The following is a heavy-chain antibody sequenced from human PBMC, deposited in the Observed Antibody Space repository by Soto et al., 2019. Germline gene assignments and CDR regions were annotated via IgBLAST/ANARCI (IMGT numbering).Heavy chain of an antibody. CDR2: ITGSGAGT. V-gene: IGHV3-23*01. J-gene: IGHJ4*02. D-gene: IGHD3-9*01. CDR3: AKNRGPLTGPFDY. Sequence: AGGSLRLSCAASGFTFSNYAMTWVRQAPGKGLEWVSGITGSGAGTYYADSVKGRFTISRDNSKNTLYLQMNSLGPEDTAVYYCAKNRGPLTGPFDYWGQGTLVTVSS. CDR1: GFTFSNYA.